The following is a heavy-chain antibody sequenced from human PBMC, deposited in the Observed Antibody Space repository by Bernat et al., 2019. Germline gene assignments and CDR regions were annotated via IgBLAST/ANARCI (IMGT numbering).Heavy chain of an antibody. D-gene: IGHD3-9*01. CDR2: ISYDGSNK. V-gene: IGHV3-30*18. J-gene: IGHJ4*02. Sequence: QVQLVESGGGVVQPGRSLRLSCAASGFTFSSYGMHWVRQAPGKGLEWVAVISYDGSNKYYADSGKGRFTIYRDNSKNTLYLQMNSLRAEDTAVYYCAKAYDILTGYYLGLDYWGQGTLVTVSS. CDR3: AKAYDILTGYYLGLDY. CDR1: GFTFSSYG.